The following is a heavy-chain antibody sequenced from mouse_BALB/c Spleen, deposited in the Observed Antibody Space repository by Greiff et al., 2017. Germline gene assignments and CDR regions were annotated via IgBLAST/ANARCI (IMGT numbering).Heavy chain of an antibody. D-gene: IGHD1-2*01. CDR2: IWAGGST. Sequence: VQRVESGPGLVAPSQSLSITCTVSGFSLTSYGVHWVRQPPGKGLEWLGVIWAGGSTNYNSALMSRLSISKDNSKSQVFLKMNSLQTDDTAMYYCARDEGSLLRLPFAYWGQGTLVTVSA. V-gene: IGHV2-9*02. J-gene: IGHJ3*01. CDR3: ARDEGSLLRLPFAY. CDR1: GFSLTSYG.